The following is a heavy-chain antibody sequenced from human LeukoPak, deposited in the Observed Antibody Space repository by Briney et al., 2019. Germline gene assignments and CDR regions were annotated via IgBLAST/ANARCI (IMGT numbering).Heavy chain of an antibody. CDR3: ATATPGYKSNSDACDI. J-gene: IGHJ3*02. CDR2: FDPKDGET. D-gene: IGHD5-18*01. CDR1: GYTFSSLP. Sequence: ASVKVSCKVSGYTFSSLPMHWVRQAPGKGLEWMGNFDPKDGETLYAQKFQGRVTMTDDTSTDTAYMELNSLRSDDTAVYYCATATPGYKSNSDACDIWGQGTMVTVSS. V-gene: IGHV1-24*01.